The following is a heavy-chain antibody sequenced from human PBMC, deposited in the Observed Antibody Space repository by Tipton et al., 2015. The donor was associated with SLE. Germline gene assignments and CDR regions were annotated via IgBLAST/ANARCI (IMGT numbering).Heavy chain of an antibody. CDR3: ARGARAAQQSWFDP. Sequence: SLRLSCAASGFTFSSYWMSWVRQAPGKGLEWVANIKQDGSEKYYVDSVKGRFTISRDNAKNSLFLQMSSLRAGDTAVYYCARGARAAQQSWFDPWGQGTLVTVSS. CDR1: GFTFSSYW. D-gene: IGHD6-13*01. V-gene: IGHV3-7*01. CDR2: IKQDGSEK. J-gene: IGHJ5*02.